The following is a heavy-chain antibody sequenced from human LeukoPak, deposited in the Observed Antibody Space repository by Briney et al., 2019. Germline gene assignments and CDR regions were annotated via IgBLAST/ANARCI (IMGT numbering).Heavy chain of an antibody. CDR3: ASLAGGSSGGYFDY. CDR1: GFTFSSYS. J-gene: IGHJ4*02. Sequence: GGSLRLSCAASGFTFSSYSMTRVRQAPGKGLEWVSYISSSSSTIYYADSVKGRFTISRDNAKNSLYLQMNSLRAEDTAVYYCASLAGGSSGGYFDYWGQGTLVTVSS. V-gene: IGHV3-48*01. D-gene: IGHD6-6*01. CDR2: ISSSSSTI.